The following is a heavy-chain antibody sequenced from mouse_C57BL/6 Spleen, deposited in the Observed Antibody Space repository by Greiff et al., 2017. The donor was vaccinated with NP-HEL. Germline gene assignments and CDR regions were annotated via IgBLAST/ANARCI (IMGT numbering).Heavy chain of an antibody. CDR2: IRSKSNNYAT. D-gene: IGHD2-1*01. J-gene: IGHJ2*01. CDR1: GFSFNTYA. V-gene: IGHV10-1*01. CDR3: VRHGYGNVFDY. Sequence: EVKLVESGGGLVQPKGSLKLSCAASGFSFNTYAMNWVRQAPGKGLEWVARIRSKSNNYATYYADSVKDRFTISRDDSESMLYLQMNNLKTEDTAMYYCVRHGYGNVFDYWGQGTTLTVSS.